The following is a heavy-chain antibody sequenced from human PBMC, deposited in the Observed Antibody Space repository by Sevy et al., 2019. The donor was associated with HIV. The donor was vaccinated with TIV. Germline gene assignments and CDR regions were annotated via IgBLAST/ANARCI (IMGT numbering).Heavy chain of an antibody. J-gene: IGHJ6*02. V-gene: IGHV3-30*02. Sequence: GGSLRLSCAASGLTFSSYGMHWVRQAPGKGLEWVAFIQYDGSNKYYADSVKGRFTISRDNSKNTLYLQMNSLRAEDTAVYYCAKSGPMAAAHFYYYGMYVWGQGTTVTVSS. D-gene: IGHD6-13*01. CDR1: GLTFSSYG. CDR3: AKSGPMAAAHFYYYGMYV. CDR2: IQYDGSNK.